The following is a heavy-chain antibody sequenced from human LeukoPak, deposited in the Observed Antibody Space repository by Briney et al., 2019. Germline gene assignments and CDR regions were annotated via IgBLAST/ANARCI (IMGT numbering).Heavy chain of an antibody. J-gene: IGHJ4*02. Sequence: PSETLSLTCTVSGGSISSSSYYWGWIRQPPGKGLEWIGSIYYSGSTYYNPSLKSRVTISVDTSKNQFSLKLSSVTAADTAVYYCAGARGVIIRYFDYWGQGTLVTVSS. CDR1: GGSISSSSYY. V-gene: IGHV4-39*07. CDR2: IYYSGST. D-gene: IGHD3-10*01. CDR3: AGARGVIIRYFDY.